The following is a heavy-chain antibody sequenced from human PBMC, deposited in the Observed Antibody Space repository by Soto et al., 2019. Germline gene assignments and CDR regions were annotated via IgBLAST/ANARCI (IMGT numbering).Heavy chain of an antibody. Sequence: QVQLVQSGGGLVKPGGSLRLSCAASGFTFSDYYMSWIRQAPGKGLEWIAYSSGSGSDTNYADSVKGRFTISRDNAKNPLYLNMNRLRAEDTAVYYCAAPRGGSGYYPWDCWRQGTLVTVSS. CDR2: SSGSGSDT. CDR1: GFTFSDYY. D-gene: IGHD5-12*01. CDR3: AAPRGGSGYYPWDC. J-gene: IGHJ4*02. V-gene: IGHV3-11*05.